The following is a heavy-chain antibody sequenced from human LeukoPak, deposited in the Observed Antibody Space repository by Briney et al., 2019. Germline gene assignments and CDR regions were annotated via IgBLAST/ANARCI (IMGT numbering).Heavy chain of an antibody. CDR1: VFPFGIYW. D-gene: IGHD2-8*01. V-gene: IGHV3-74*01. CDR3: AKLSPIGC. Sequence: PGGSLRLSCAASVFPFGIYWIHCVRQAPGKALEWVTRINPDASTISFAESVKGPFTVSRDNAKNTLYLQMNSLRAEDTAMYYFAKLSPIGCWGQGTLVTVSS. CDR2: INPDASTI. J-gene: IGHJ4*02.